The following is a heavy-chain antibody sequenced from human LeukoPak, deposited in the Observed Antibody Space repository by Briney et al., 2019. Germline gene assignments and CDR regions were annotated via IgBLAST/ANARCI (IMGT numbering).Heavy chain of an antibody. J-gene: IGHJ4*02. V-gene: IGHV4-34*01. D-gene: IGHD3-10*01. CDR2: IHHSGTT. CDR3: ASDYYGSGSFSYFDY. Sequence: SETLSLTCAASGVSFSGYYWSWIRQSPGKGLEWIGDIHHSGTTNYNPSLKSRITISIDTSKDQFSLKLSSVTAADTAVYYCASDYYGSGSFSYFDYWGQGTLVTVSS. CDR1: GVSFSGYY.